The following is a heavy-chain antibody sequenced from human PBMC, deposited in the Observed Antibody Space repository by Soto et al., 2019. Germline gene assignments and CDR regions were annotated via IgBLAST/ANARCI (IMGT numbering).Heavy chain of an antibody. CDR1: GGTFSSYA. Sequence: GASVKVSCKASGGTFSSYAISWVRQAPGQGLEWMGGIIPIFGTANYAQKFQGRVTITADESTSTAYMELSSLRSEDTAAYYCARGAAAEAETWFDPWGQGTLVTVSS. CDR3: ARGAAAEAETWFDP. J-gene: IGHJ5*02. V-gene: IGHV1-69*13. D-gene: IGHD3-16*01. CDR2: IIPIFGTA.